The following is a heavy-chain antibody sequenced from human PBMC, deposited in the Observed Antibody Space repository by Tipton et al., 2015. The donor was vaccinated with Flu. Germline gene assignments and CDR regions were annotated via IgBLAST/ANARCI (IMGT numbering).Heavy chain of an antibody. CDR2: IWYDGSNR. Sequence: SLRLSCAASGFTFSSYGMHWVRQAPGKGLEWVAVIWYDGSNRYYEDSVKGRFTISRDNSKNTLYLQMNSLRAEDTAIYYCAKDRGQIAPAGFDYWGQGTLVTVSS. CDR1: GFTFSSYG. J-gene: IGHJ4*02. D-gene: IGHD6-13*01. V-gene: IGHV3-33*06. CDR3: AKDRGQIAPAGFDY.